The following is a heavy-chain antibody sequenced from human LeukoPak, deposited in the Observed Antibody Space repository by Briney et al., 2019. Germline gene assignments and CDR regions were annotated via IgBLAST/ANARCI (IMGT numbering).Heavy chain of an antibody. CDR3: ASEFYGSGSSIDY. D-gene: IGHD3-10*01. V-gene: IGHV3-48*02. CDR1: GFTFSSYS. J-gene: IGHJ4*02. CDR2: ISSSSTI. Sequence: GGSLRLSCAASGFTFSSYSMNWVRQAPGKGLEWVSYISSSSTIYYADSVKGRFTISRDNAKNSLYLQMNSLRDEDTAVYYCASEFYGSGSSIDYWGQRTLVTVSS.